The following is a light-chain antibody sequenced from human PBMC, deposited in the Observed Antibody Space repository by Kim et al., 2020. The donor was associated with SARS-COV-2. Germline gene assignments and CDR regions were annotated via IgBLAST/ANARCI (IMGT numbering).Light chain of an antibody. J-gene: IGLJ2*01. CDR2: YDS. CDR1: NIGSES. Sequence: SYELTQPPSVSVAPGKTARITCGGNNIGSESVHWYQQKPGQAPVLVIYYDSDRPSGIPERFSGSNSGNTATLTISRVEAGDEADYYCQVWASSSDHVVFG. V-gene: IGLV3-21*04. CDR3: QVWASSSDHVV.